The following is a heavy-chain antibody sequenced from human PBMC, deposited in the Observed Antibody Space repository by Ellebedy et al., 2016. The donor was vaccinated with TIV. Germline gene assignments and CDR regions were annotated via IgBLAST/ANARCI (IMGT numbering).Heavy chain of an antibody. CDR3: ARDQFVGTRTYWYFDL. V-gene: IGHV4-30-2*01. CDR2: IYHSGST. D-gene: IGHD3-16*01. Sequence: SETLSLTXAVSGGSISSGGYSWSWIRQPPGKGLEWIGYIYHSGSTYYNPSLKSRVTISVDRSKNQFSLKLSSVTAADTAVYYCARDQFVGTRTYWYFDLWGRGTLVTVSS. J-gene: IGHJ2*01. CDR1: GGSISSGGYS.